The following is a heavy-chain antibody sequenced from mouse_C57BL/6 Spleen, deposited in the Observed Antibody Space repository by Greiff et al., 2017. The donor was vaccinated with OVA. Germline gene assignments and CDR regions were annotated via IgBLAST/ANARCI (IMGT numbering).Heavy chain of an antibody. D-gene: IGHD1-2*01. V-gene: IGHV1-64*01. CDR3: ARGGVTTATSPWYFDV. CDR2: IHPNSGST. J-gene: IGHJ1*03. CDR1: GYTFTSYW. Sequence: QVQLQQPGAELVKPGASVKLSCKASGYTFTSYWMHWVKQRPGQGLEWIGMIHPNSGSTNYNEKFKSKATLTVDKSSSTAYMQLSSLTSEDSAVYYCARGGVTTATSPWYFDVWGTGTTVTVSS.